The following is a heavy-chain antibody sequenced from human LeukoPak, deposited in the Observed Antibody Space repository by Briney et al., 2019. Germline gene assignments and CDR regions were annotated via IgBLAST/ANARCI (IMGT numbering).Heavy chain of an antibody. D-gene: IGHD3-10*01. CDR2: IKQDGSEK. V-gene: IGHV3-7*04. CDR3: AGASGGERY. Sequence: PGGSLRLSCAVSGFTFSSYWMSWVRQAPGKGLEWVANIKQDGSEKYYVDSVKGRFTVSRDNAKNSLYLQMNSLRAEDTAVYYCAGASGGERYWGQGTLVTVSS. CDR1: GFTFSSYW. J-gene: IGHJ4*02.